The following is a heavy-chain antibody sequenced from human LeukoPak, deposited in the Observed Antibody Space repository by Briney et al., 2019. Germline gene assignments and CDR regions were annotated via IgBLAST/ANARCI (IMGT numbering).Heavy chain of an antibody. CDR3: ARGSDYTWGG. V-gene: IGHV4-4*02. CDR2: VHHTGRT. Sequence: PSGTLSLTCAVSGGSVSHSNWWTWVRQPPGKGFEWIAEVHHTGRTIYSPSFARRVTISADTSKNQVSLKLTSVTAADTAVYFCARGSDYTWGGWGQGTLVTVSS. D-gene: IGHD3-10*01. J-gene: IGHJ4*01. CDR1: GGSVSHSNW.